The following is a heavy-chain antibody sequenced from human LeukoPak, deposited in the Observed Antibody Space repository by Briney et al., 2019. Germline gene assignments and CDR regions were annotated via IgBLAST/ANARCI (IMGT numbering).Heavy chain of an antibody. Sequence: GGSLILSCATSGFTFSGLWMTWVRQAPGKGLEWVASINGDGSEGYYADSVKGRFIISRDNAKNSLYLQMNNLGPEETAVYYCASQHNWDFYSWGQGTLVTVSS. CDR1: GFTFSGLW. CDR3: ASQHNWDFYS. CDR2: INGDGSEG. J-gene: IGHJ5*02. D-gene: IGHD1-1*01. V-gene: IGHV3-7*02.